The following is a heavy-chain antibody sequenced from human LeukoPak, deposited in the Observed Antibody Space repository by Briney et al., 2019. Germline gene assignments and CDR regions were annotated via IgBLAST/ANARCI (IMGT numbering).Heavy chain of an antibody. CDR3: ARDPRGATGDY. J-gene: IGHJ4*02. Sequence: GGSLRLSCAASGFTVSSNYMSWVRQAPGKGLEWVSVIYSGGSTYYADSVKGRFTTSRDNSKNTLYLQMNSLRAEDTAVYYCARDPRGATGDYWGQGTLVTVS. D-gene: IGHD5-12*01. CDR2: IYSGGST. CDR1: GFTVSSNY. V-gene: IGHV3-66*02.